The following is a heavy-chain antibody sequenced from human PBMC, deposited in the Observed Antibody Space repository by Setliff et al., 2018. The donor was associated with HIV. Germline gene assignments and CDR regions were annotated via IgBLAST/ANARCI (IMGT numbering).Heavy chain of an antibody. CDR2: IYDDGRT. CDR3: AKGIKWLRP. D-gene: IGHD2-8*01. CDR1: GFTVSTNY. V-gene: IGHV3-53*01. J-gene: IGHJ5*02. Sequence: GGSLRLSCAASGFTVSTNYMTWVRQAPGKGLEWVSLIYDDGRTSYADSVKGRFTISRDTSINILYLHMNRLIAEDTAVYYCAKGIKWLRPWGQGTLVTVS.